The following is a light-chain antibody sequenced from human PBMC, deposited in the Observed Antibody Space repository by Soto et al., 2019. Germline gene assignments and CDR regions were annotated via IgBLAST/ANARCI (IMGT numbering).Light chain of an antibody. Sequence: QSALTQPASVSGSPGQSITISCTGTSSDVGRYNYVSWYQQHPGKAPKLMIYDVTNRPSGVSNRFSGSKSGNTASLTISGLQAEDEADYYCNSYTSSSTRVFGTGTQLTVL. V-gene: IGLV2-14*03. CDR2: DVT. CDR3: NSYTSSSTRV. CDR1: SSDVGRYNY. J-gene: IGLJ1*01.